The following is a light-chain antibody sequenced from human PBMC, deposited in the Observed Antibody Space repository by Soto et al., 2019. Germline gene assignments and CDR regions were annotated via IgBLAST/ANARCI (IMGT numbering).Light chain of an antibody. J-gene: IGKJ1*01. CDR2: LXS. CDR1: ESLLHIYGXXY. V-gene: IGKV2-28*01. CDR3: MQALQTPRT. Sequence: IVVTESPLSLPVSAXEPASISFISSESLLHIYGXXYLXCXLQXXGXSPKXXXALXSNLASGGPDRLSGSGSATDFTLKISRVDAEDFGVYYCMQALQTPRTFGQGTKVDIK.